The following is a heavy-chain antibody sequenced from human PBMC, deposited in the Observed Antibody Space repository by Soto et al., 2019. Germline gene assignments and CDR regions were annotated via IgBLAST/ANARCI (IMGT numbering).Heavy chain of an antibody. CDR1: GFTFSSYA. V-gene: IGHV3-23*01. CDR2: TIGSGGST. Sequence: PGGSLRLSCAASGFTFSSYAMSWVRQAPGKGLEWVSATIGSGGSTYYADSVNGRFTISRDNSKNTLYLQMNSLRAEDTAVYYCAKRGLRWDYFDYWGQGTLVTVSS. J-gene: IGHJ4*02. D-gene: IGHD4-17*01. CDR3: AKRGLRWDYFDY.